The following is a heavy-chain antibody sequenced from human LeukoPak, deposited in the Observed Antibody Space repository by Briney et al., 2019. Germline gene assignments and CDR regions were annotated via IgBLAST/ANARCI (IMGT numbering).Heavy chain of an antibody. Sequence: QAGGSLRLSCAASGFTVSSNYMSWVRQAPGKGLEWVSVIYSGGSTYYADSVKGRFTISRDNSKNTLYLQMNSLRAEDTAVYYCAKEGHDYVWGSYRNNWFDPWGQGTLVTVSS. CDR1: GFTVSSNY. D-gene: IGHD3-16*02. J-gene: IGHJ5*02. CDR3: AKEGHDYVWGSYRNNWFDP. V-gene: IGHV3-66*01. CDR2: IYSGGST.